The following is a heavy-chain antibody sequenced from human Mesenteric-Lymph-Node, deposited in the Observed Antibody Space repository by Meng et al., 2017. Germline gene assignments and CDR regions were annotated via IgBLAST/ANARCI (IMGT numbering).Heavy chain of an antibody. CDR2: TYCESKCYN. J-gene: IGHJ6*02. Sequence: SQTLSLTCAISGDSVSRNSAAWNWIRQSPSRGLEWLGRTYCESKCYNDYAVSVESRITINPDTSKNQFSLQLRSVTPEDTATYYCARGQKHYFAMDVWGQGTTVTVSS. V-gene: IGHV6-1*01. CDR3: ARGQKHYFAMDV. CDR1: GDSVSRNSAA.